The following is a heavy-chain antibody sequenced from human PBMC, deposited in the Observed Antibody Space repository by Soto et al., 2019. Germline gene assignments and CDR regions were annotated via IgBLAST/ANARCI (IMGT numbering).Heavy chain of an antibody. CDR1: GLTFSSYA. J-gene: IGHJ6*02. Sequence: EVQLLESGGGLVQPGGSLRLSCAATGLTFSSYAMSWVRQAPGKGLEWVSAISGSGGSTYYADSEKGRFTISRDNSKNTLYLLMNSLRAEDTAVYYCAKNVWGITIFGGMDVWGQGTTVTVSS. V-gene: IGHV3-23*01. CDR3: AKNVWGITIFGGMDV. CDR2: ISGSGGST. D-gene: IGHD3-9*01.